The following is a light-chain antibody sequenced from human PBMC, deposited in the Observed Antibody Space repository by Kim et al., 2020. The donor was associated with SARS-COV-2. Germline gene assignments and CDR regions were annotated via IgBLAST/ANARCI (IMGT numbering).Light chain of an antibody. J-gene: IGLJ2*01. Sequence: VSPGQTASITCSGDKLGDKYGCWYQQKPGQSPVLVIYQDSKRPSGIPERFSGSNSGNTATLTISGTQAMDEADYYCQAWDSSTVVFGGGTQLTVL. CDR1: KLGDKY. CDR2: QDS. CDR3: QAWDSSTVV. V-gene: IGLV3-1*01.